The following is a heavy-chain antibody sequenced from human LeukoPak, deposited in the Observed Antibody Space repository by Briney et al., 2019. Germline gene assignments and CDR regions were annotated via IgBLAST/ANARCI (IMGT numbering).Heavy chain of an antibody. CDR3: AKGRGSSDYVFDY. J-gene: IGHJ4*02. Sequence: PGGSLRLSCAASGFTSNTYVMSWVRQPPGKGLEWVSGISGSGERTYYADSVKGRFTISRDNSKNTLYLQMNSLRAEDTAVYYCAKGRGSSDYVFDYWGQGILVTVSS. CDR2: ISGSGERT. V-gene: IGHV3-23*01. CDR1: GFTSNTYV. D-gene: IGHD5-12*01.